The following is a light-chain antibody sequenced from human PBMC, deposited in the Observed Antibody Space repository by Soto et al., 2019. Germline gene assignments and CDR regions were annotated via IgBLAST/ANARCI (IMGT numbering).Light chain of an antibody. Sequence: DIQLTQSPSFVSASVGERVTITCRASQDISRYLAWYQQKPGEAPKLLISAASTLHSGVPSRFSGSGSGTEFTLTVSYLLPEDFANYYCQQLYSYSSFGQGTRLESK. CDR1: QDISRY. CDR3: QQLYSYSS. V-gene: IGKV1-9*01. CDR2: AAS. J-gene: IGKJ5*01.